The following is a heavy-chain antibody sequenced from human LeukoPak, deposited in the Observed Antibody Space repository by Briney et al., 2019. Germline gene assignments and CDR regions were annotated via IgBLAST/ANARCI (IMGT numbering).Heavy chain of an antibody. V-gene: IGHV1-18*01. CDR3: ARDWYCSGISCYDCFDP. J-gene: IGHJ5*02. CDR1: GYTFTSYG. CDR2: ISTWDGDT. Sequence: ASVKVSCTASGYTFTSYGVSWVRQAPGQGLEWMGWISTWDGDTNYAQNFQGRVTLTTDTSTTTAYMEVTSLRSDDTAVYYCARDWYCSGISCYDCFDPWGQGTLVIVSS. D-gene: IGHD2-15*01.